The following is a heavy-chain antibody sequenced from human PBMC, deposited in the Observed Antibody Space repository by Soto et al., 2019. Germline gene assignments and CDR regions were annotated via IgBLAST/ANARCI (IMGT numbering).Heavy chain of an antibody. CDR3: ARDSSGLNWFDP. CDR2: IIPIFGTA. J-gene: IGHJ5*02. D-gene: IGHD6-19*01. V-gene: IGHV1-69*13. Sequence: SVKVSCKASGGTFSSYAISWVRQAPGQGLEWMGGIIPIFGTANYAQKFQGRVTITADESTSTAYMELSSLRSEDTAVYYCARDSSGLNWFDPWGQGTLVTVSS. CDR1: GGTFSSYA.